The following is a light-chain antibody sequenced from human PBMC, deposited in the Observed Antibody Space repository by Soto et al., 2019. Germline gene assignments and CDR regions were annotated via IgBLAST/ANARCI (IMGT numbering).Light chain of an antibody. CDR1: QRVSSH. CDR3: QQYGNSPWT. J-gene: IGKJ1*01. CDR2: DSS. V-gene: IGKV3-11*01. Sequence: EIVLTQSPVTLSVSPGDTATLSCRASQRVSSHLAWYQQKPGQAPRLLIHDSSYRATGIPARFSGSGSGTDFTLTISSLEPEDFAVYHCQQYGNSPWTFGQGTKVDIK.